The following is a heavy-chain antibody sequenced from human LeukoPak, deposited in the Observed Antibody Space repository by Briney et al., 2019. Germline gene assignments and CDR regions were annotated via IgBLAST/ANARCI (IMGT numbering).Heavy chain of an antibody. V-gene: IGHV5-51*01. D-gene: IGHD5-12*01. J-gene: IGHJ6*02. Sequence: GESLKISCNGSGYSFTSYWIGWVRQMPGKGLEWMGSIYPVDSDTRYSPSFQGQVTISADKSISTAYLQWSSLKASDTAMYCCARLPYGGYDGQYYYYGMDVWGQGTTVTVSS. CDR3: ARLPYGGYDGQYYYYGMDV. CDR2: IYPVDSDT. CDR1: GYSFTSYW.